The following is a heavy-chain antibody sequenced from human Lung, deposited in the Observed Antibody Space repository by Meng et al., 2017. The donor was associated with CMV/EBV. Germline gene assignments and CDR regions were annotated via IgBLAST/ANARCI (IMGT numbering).Heavy chain of an antibody. Sequence: GGPLRSXCAALDSTVISNYMSWFRQAPGKGLEWVSLIYSGGTTYYADSVKGRFTISRDNSKNTLYLQMNSLRAEDTAVYYCTRVFGSGSQRYGGYYGMDVWXQGTXVTVSS. CDR2: IYSGGTT. J-gene: IGHJ6*02. CDR3: TRVFGSGSQRYGGYYGMDV. CDR1: DSTVISNY. D-gene: IGHD3-10*01. V-gene: IGHV3-53*01.